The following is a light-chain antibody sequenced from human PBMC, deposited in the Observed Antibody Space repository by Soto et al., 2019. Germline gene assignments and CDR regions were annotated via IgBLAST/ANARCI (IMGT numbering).Light chain of an antibody. CDR3: QQANIFPIT. V-gene: IGKV1-12*01. CDR1: QDILSW. CDR2: ASS. Sequence: DIQMTQSPSSVSASVGDTVTITCRASQDILSWLAWYQQKPGEAPRLLIYASSNLQSGVPSRFSGSRSGTEFTLTISSLQPEDFATYYCQQANIFPITFGPGTRLDIK. J-gene: IGKJ3*01.